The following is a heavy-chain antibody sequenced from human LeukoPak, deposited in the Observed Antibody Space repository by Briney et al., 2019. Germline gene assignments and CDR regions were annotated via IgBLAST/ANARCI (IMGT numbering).Heavy chain of an antibody. V-gene: IGHV3-23*01. CDR2: TSGSGGST. CDR1: GFTFSSYA. Sequence: GGSLRLSCAASGFTFSSYAMSWVRQAPGKGLEWVSATSGSGGSTYYADSVKGRFTISRDNSKNTLYLQMNSLRAEDTAVYYCAKAGINYYGSGSYGYWGQGTLVTVSS. D-gene: IGHD3-10*01. CDR3: AKAGINYYGSGSYGY. J-gene: IGHJ4*02.